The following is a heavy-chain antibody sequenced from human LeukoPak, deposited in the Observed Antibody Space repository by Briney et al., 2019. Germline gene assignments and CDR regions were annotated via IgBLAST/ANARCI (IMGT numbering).Heavy chain of an antibody. V-gene: IGHV4-34*01. J-gene: IGHJ4*02. Sequence: PSETLSLTCAVYGGSFSGYYWSWIRQPPGKGLEWIGEINHSGSTNYNPSLKSRVTISVDTSKNQFSLKLSSVTAADTAVYYCARTPSLYNPSSSVQHFDYWGQGTLVTVSS. D-gene: IGHD1-14*01. CDR2: INHSGST. CDR3: ARTPSLYNPSSSVQHFDY. CDR1: GGSFSGYY.